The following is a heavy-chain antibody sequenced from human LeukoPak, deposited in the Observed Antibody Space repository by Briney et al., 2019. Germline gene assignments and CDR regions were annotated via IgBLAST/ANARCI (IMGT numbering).Heavy chain of an antibody. V-gene: IGHV3-21*04. CDR3: AKDLTYYYEPGYFDY. CDR1: GFTFSSYS. D-gene: IGHD3-22*01. CDR2: ISSSSVYI. J-gene: IGHJ4*02. Sequence: GGSLRLSCAASGFTFSSYSMNWARQAPGKGLEWVSSISSSSVYIYYADSVKGRFTISRDNAKNSLYLQMNSLRAEDTAVYYCAKDLTYYYEPGYFDYWGQGTLVTVSS.